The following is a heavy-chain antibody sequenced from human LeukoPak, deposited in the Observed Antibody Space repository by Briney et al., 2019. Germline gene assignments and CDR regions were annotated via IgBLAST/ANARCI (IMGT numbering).Heavy chain of an antibody. J-gene: IGHJ4*02. D-gene: IGHD3-16*01. CDR1: GGSISSYC. Sequence: PSETLSLTCTVSGGSISSYCWSWIRLPPGKGLEWIGYIYSSGSTNYNPSLKSRVTLSVDTSKNQFSLRLSSVTTADTAVYYCARADTGDFWGYWGQGTLVTVSS. CDR3: ARADTGDFWGY. V-gene: IGHV4-59*01. CDR2: IYSSGST.